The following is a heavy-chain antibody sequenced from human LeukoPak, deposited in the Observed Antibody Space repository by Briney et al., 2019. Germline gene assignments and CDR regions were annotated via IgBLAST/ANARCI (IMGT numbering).Heavy chain of an antibody. V-gene: IGHV7-4-1*02. Sequence: ASAKVSCKASGYTFTSYAMNWVRQAPGQGLEWMGWINTNTGNPTYAQGFTGRFVFSLDTSVSTAYLQISSLKAEDTAVYYCARDGTSTNGYGSGSYYNVDYYYGMDVWGQGTTVTVSS. CDR1: GYTFTSYA. J-gene: IGHJ6*02. D-gene: IGHD3-10*01. CDR2: INTNTGNP. CDR3: ARDGTSTNGYGSGSYYNVDYYYGMDV.